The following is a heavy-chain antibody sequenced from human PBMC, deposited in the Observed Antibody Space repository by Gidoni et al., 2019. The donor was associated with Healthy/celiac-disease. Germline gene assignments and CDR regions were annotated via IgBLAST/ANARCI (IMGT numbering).Heavy chain of an antibody. CDR2: IKSKTDGGTT. Sequence: EVQLVESGGGLVKPGGSLRLSCAASGFTFSNAWMSWVRQAPGKGLEWVGRIKSKTDGGTTDYAAPVKGRFTISRDDSKNTLYLQMNSLKTEDTAVYYCTTEGSHHAYDAFDIWGQGTMVTVSS. J-gene: IGHJ3*02. CDR3: TTEGSHHAYDAFDI. CDR1: GFTFSNAW. V-gene: IGHV3-15*01. D-gene: IGHD3-16*01.